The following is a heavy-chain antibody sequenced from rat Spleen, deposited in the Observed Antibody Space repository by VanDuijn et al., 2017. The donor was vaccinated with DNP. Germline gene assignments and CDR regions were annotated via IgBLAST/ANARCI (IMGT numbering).Heavy chain of an antibody. CDR1: GFTFSNYD. V-gene: IGHV5S13*01. Sequence: EVQLVESGGGLVQPGRSLKLSCAASGFTFSNYDMAWARQAPTKGLEWVASINTDGGSTYYTDSVKGRFTISRDNAENTVYLQMNSLRSEDTATYYCAKITTDYWGQGVMVTVSS. CDR2: INTDGGST. CDR3: AKITTDY. J-gene: IGHJ2*01. D-gene: IGHD1-10*01.